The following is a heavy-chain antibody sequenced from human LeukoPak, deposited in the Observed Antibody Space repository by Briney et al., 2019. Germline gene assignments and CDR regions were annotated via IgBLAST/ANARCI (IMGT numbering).Heavy chain of an antibody. CDR3: AELGITMIGGV. V-gene: IGHV3-21*01. J-gene: IGHJ6*04. CDR1: GFTFSSYW. CDR2: ISSSSSYI. Sequence: GGSLRLSCAASGFTFSSYWMTWVRQAPGKGLEWVSSISSSSSYIYYADSVKGRFTISRDNAKNSLYLQMNSLRAEDTAVYYCAELGITMIGGVWGKGTTVTISS. D-gene: IGHD3-10*02.